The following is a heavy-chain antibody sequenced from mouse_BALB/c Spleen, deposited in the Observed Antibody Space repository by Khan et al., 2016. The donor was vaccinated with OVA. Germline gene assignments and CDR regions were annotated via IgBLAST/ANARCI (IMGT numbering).Heavy chain of an antibody. CDR3: VRDGAYHGNGGWFAY. D-gene: IGHD2-1*01. J-gene: IGHJ3*01. CDR1: GYTFTSYT. V-gene: IGHV1-4*01. Sequence: QVQLKQSGAELARPGASVKMSCKASGYTFTSYTIHWIKKRPGQGLVWIGYINPSNGYTNYNQKFKDKATLTTDKSSTTAYLQLSSLTSDDSAVYNCVRDGAYHGNGGWFAYWGQGTLVTVSA. CDR2: INPSNGYT.